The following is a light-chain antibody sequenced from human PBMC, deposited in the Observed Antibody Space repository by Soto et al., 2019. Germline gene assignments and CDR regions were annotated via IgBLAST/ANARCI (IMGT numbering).Light chain of an antibody. J-gene: IGLJ1*01. CDR3: CSYAGSYV. CDR2: DVS. Sequence: GLTQPRSVSGSPGQSVTISCTGTSSDVGGYNYVSWYQQHPGKAPKLMIYDVSKRPSGVPDRFSGSKSGNTASLTISGLQAEDEADYYCCSYAGSYVFGTGTKVTVL. CDR1: SSDVGGYNY. V-gene: IGLV2-11*01.